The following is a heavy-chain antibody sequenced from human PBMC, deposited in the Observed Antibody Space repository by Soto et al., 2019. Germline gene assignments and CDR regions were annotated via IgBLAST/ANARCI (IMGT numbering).Heavy chain of an antibody. CDR3: ARESRDGYNPGAFDI. CDR2: ISSSSSTI. CDR1: GFTFSSYS. D-gene: IGHD5-12*01. J-gene: IGHJ3*02. Sequence: EVQLVESGGGLVQPGGSLRLSCGASGFTFSSYSMNWVRQAPGKGLEWVSYISSSSSTIYYADSVKGRFTISRDNAKNSLYLQMNSLRDEDTAVYYCARESRDGYNPGAFDIWGQGTMVTVSS. V-gene: IGHV3-48*02.